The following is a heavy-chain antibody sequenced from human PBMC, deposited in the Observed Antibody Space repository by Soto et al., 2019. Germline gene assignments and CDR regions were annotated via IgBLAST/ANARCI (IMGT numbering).Heavy chain of an antibody. J-gene: IGHJ5*02. CDR3: ARGAVMITFGGVIPNNWFDP. CDR1: GYTFTSYD. V-gene: IGHV1-8*01. CDR2: MNPNSGNT. D-gene: IGHD3-16*02. Sequence: VSCKASGYTFTSYDINWVRQATGQGLEWMGWMNPNSGNTGYAQKFQGRVTMTRNTSISTAYMELSSLRSENTAVYYCARGAVMITFGGVIPNNWFDPWGQGTLVTVSS.